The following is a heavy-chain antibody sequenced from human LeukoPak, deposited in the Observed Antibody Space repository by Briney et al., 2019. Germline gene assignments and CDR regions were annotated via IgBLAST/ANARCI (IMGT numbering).Heavy chain of an antibody. D-gene: IGHD5-12*01. V-gene: IGHV4-39*01. CDR2: IYYSGST. CDR1: GGSISSSSYD. J-gene: IGHJ4*02. CDR3: AIRGRKYSGYHDPRDY. Sequence: SETLSLTCTVSGGSISSSSYDWGWIRQPPGKGLEWIGSIYYSGSTYYNPSLKSRVTISVDTSKNQFSLKLSSVTVADTAVYCCAIRGRKYSGYHDPRDYWGQGTLVTVSS.